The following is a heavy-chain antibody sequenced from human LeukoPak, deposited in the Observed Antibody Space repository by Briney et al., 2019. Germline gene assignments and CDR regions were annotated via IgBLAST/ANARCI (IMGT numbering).Heavy chain of an antibody. CDR3: ARTRLWPTGTFDY. CDR1: GYSISSGYY. Sequence: SSETLSLTCTVSGYSISSGYYWGWIRQPPGKGLEWIGSIYHSGSTYYNPSLKSRVTISVDTSKNQFSLKVSSVTAADTAVYYCARTRLWPTGTFDYWGQGTLVTVSS. D-gene: IGHD5-18*01. J-gene: IGHJ4*02. V-gene: IGHV4-38-2*02. CDR2: IYHSGST.